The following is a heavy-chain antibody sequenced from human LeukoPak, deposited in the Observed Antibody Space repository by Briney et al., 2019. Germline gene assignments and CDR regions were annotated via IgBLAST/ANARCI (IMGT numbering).Heavy chain of an antibody. J-gene: IGHJ4*02. CDR1: GYTFTSYG. CDR2: ISAYNGNT. Sequence: GESLKISCKASGYTFTSYGISWVRQAPGQGLEWMGWISAYNGNTNYAQKLQGRVTMTTDTSTSTAYMELRSLRSDDTAVYYCARDGDSGPYFDYWGQGTLVTVSS. D-gene: IGHD6-19*01. CDR3: ARDGDSGPYFDY. V-gene: IGHV1-18*01.